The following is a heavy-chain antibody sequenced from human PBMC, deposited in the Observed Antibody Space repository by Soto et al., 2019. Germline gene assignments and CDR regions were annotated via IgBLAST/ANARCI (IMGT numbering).Heavy chain of an antibody. CDR3: AGEVASGY. J-gene: IGHJ4*02. CDR2: ISYDGSVK. Sequence: QVQLVESGGGVVQPGRSLRLSCAASGFTFSSYGMHWVRQAPGKGLEWVAVISYDGSVKYYEDSVKGRFTISRDNSKNTLYLQMNSLRAEDTAVYYCAGEVASGYWGQGTLVTVSS. D-gene: IGHD2-21*01. V-gene: IGHV3-30*03. CDR1: GFTFSSYG.